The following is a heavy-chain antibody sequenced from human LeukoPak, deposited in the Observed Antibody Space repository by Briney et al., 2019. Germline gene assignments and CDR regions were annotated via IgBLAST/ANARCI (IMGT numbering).Heavy chain of an antibody. CDR3: ARGVYSYYYYGMDV. CDR1: GGSFSGYY. D-gene: IGHD4-11*01. Sequence: SETLSLTCAVYGGSFSGYYWSWIRQPPGQGQDWIGEINHSGSTNYNPYLKIRVTISVDTSKNQYSLKLSSVTAADTAVYYCARGVYSYYYYGMDVWGQGATVTVCS. V-gene: IGHV4-34*01. CDR2: INHSGST. J-gene: IGHJ6*01.